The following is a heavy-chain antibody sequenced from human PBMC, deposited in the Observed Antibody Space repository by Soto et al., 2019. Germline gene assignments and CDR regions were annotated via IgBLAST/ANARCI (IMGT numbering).Heavy chain of an antibody. CDR2: IYYSGAT. J-gene: IGHJ4*02. V-gene: IGHV4-59*01. Sequence: SETLSLTCNVSGASISGNYWSWIRQPPGKGLEWIGYIYYSGATNYNPSLESRVTISVDTPKSQFSLKLTSVTPADTAVYYCAKAGPHSGSSGRVDYWGQGILVTVSS. CDR3: AKAGPHSGSSGRVDY. CDR1: GASISGNY. D-gene: IGHD3-22*01.